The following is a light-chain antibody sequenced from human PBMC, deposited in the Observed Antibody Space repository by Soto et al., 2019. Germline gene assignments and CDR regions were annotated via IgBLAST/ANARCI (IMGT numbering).Light chain of an antibody. CDR2: GVS. Sequence: IVLTQSPGTLSLSPGEGATLPCRASQPVNSGYLAWYQQKPGQAPRLLMYGVSTRDTGIPDRFSGSGAGTDFTLTISRLEPEDFAVYYCQQYGSSPTFGQGTKVDIK. CDR3: QQYGSSPT. J-gene: IGKJ1*01. CDR1: QPVNSGY. V-gene: IGKV3-20*01.